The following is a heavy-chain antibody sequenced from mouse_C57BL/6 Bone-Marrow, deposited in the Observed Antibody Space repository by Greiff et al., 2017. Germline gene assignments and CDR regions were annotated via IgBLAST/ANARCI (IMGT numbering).Heavy chain of an antibody. Sequence: EVQRVESGGGLVQPGGSLKLSCAASGFTFSDYYMYWVRQTPEKRLEWVAYISNGGGSTYYPDTVKGRFTISRDNAKNTLYLQMSRLKSEDTAMYYCARLRYAMDYWGQGTSVTVSS. CDR1: GFTFSDYY. J-gene: IGHJ4*01. CDR3: ARLRYAMDY. CDR2: ISNGGGST. D-gene: IGHD1-1*01. V-gene: IGHV5-12*01.